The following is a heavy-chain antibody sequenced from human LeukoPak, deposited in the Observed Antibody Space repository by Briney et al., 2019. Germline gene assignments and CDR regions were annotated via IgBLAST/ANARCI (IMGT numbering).Heavy chain of an antibody. J-gene: IGHJ6*02. CDR2: ISAYNGNT. Sequence: ASVKVSCKASGYTFTSYGVSWVRQAPGQGLEWMGWISAYNGNTNYAQKAQARVTMTRDTSTSTAYMELRSLRSDDTAVYYCARGLPWGQNSLYGMDVWGQGTTVTVSS. D-gene: IGHD7-27*01. CDR3: ARGLPWGQNSLYGMDV. V-gene: IGHV1-18*01. CDR1: GYTFTSYG.